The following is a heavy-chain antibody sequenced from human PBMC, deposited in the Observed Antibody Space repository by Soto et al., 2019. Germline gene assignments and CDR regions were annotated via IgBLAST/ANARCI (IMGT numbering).Heavy chain of an antibody. D-gene: IGHD1-1*01. CDR1: GGSISGYY. CDR3: ARGQFTGTTQGDWFDP. Sequence: SETLSLTCTATGGSISGYYWNWIRQPPGKGLEWIGYVYSSGSTNYNPSLKNRVTISVGTSYNQLSLKLNSVTAADTAVYYCARGQFTGTTQGDWFDPWGQGTLVTVSS. CDR2: VYSSGST. V-gene: IGHV4-59*01. J-gene: IGHJ5*02.